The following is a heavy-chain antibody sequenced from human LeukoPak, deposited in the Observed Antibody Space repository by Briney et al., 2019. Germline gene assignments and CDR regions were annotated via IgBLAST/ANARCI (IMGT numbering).Heavy chain of an antibody. J-gene: IGHJ4*02. Sequence: PSETLSLTCTVSGDSISSSGYSWSWIRHHPGEGLEWIGCIFYNGNTYFDSSLKSRVTMSVHTSKNQFFLRLTSVTAADTAVYYCARGGSRAYTATVFGYWGQGMLVTVSS. V-gene: IGHV4-31*03. CDR3: ARGGSRAYTATVFGY. CDR1: GDSISSSGYS. CDR2: IFYNGNT. D-gene: IGHD5-18*01.